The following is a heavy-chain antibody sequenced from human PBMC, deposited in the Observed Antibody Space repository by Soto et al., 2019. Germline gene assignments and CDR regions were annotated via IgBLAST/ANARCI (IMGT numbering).Heavy chain of an antibody. Sequence: GGSLILSCAASGFTFSSYGMHWVRQAPGKGLEWVAVIWYDGSNKYYADSVKGRFTISRDNSKNTLYLQMNSLRAEDTAVYYCARDDRSSEWLRGASDYYYYMDVWGKGTTVTVSS. CDR1: GFTFSSYG. CDR2: IWYDGSNK. CDR3: ARDDRSSEWLRGASDYYYYMDV. J-gene: IGHJ6*03. V-gene: IGHV3-33*01. D-gene: IGHD5-12*01.